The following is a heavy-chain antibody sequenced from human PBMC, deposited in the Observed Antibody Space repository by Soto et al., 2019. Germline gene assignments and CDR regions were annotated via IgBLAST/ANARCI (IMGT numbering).Heavy chain of an antibody. D-gene: IGHD3-16*01. V-gene: IGHV4-61*08. J-gene: IGHJ5*02. CDR1: GGSISSGDYY. CDR3: ARVLFGSNCWFDP. Sequence: SETLSLTCTVSGGSISSGDYYWSWIRQPPGKGLEWIGYIYYSGSTNYNPSLKSRVTISVDTSKNQFSLKLSSVTAADTAVYYCARVLFGSNCWFDPWGQGTLVTVSS. CDR2: IYYSGST.